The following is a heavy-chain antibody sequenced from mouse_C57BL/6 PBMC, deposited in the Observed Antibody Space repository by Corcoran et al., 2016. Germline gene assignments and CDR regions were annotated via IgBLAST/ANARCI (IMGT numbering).Heavy chain of an antibody. J-gene: IGHJ3*01. CDR2: IYPRSGNT. V-gene: IGHV1-81*01. D-gene: IGHD1-2*01. CDR3: ARGGAYGLWDWFAY. CDR1: GYTFTSYG. Sequence: QVQLQQSGAELARPGASVKLSCKASGYTFTSYGISWVKQRTGQGLEWIGEIYPRSGNTYYNEKFKGKATLTADKSSSTAYMELRSLTSEDSAVYFCARGGAYGLWDWFAYWGQGTLVTVSA.